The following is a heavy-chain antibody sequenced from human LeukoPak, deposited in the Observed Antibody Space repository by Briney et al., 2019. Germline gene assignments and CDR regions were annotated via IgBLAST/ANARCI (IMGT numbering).Heavy chain of an antibody. CDR3: AHSGGRGFEY. Sequence: VSGPTVVNPTQTLALTCAFSGLSLTTSGVGVGWIRQPPGKALEWLALIYWDDDKWYRPSLKSRLTITKDTSKNQVTLTMTNVDPVDTATYYCAHSGGRGFEYWGQGTLVTASS. V-gene: IGHV2-5*02. J-gene: IGHJ4*02. CDR2: IYWDDDK. CDR1: GLSLTTSGVG. D-gene: IGHD2-15*01.